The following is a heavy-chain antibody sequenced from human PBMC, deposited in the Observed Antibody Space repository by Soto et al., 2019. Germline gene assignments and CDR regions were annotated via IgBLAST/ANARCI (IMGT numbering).Heavy chain of an antibody. D-gene: IGHD1-1*01. CDR1: GFTFSNFV. Sequence: EVQLVESGGGLVQPGGSLRLSCEASGFTFSNFVIHWVRQAPGKGLEWVSHISSSSTTIYYAESVKGRFTISRDKAKNSLYLQMSRLRGEDTTVYFCATSFITTIGTTAWGQGTLVTVS. J-gene: IGHJ4*02. CDR3: ATSFITTIGTTA. CDR2: ISSSSTTI. V-gene: IGHV3-48*01.